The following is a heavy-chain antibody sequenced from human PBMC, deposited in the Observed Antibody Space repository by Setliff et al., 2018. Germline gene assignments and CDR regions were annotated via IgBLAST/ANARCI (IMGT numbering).Heavy chain of an antibody. V-gene: IGHV1-18*01. Sequence: ASVKVSCKASGYTFNNYGITWVRQAPGQGLEWMGWINNYSFKTTYPQKFLDRVTMTTDTSATTAYMELKNLRSDDTAVYYCARINFYVSSGYYYAPDFGVQGTLVTVS. D-gene: IGHD3-22*01. CDR1: GYTFNNYG. CDR3: ARINFYVSSGYYYAPDF. CDR2: INNYSFKT. J-gene: IGHJ4*02.